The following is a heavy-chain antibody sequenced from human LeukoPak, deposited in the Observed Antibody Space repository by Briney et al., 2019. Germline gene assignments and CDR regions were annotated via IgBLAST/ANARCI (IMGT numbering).Heavy chain of an antibody. D-gene: IGHD3-22*01. CDR2: IYPGDSDT. CDR1: GYSFTSDW. J-gene: IGHJ4*02. Sequence: GESLKISCKGSGYSFTSDWIGWVRQMPWKGLEWMGIIYPGDSDTRYSPSFQGQVTISADKSISTAYLQWSSLKASDTAMYYCARRRYDSSGYPYTPDYWGQGTLVTVSS. CDR3: ARRRYDSSGYPYTPDY. V-gene: IGHV5-51*01.